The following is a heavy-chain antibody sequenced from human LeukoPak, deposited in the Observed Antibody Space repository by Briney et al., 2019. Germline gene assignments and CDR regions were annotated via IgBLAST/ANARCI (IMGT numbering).Heavy chain of an antibody. Sequence: GRSLRLSCAASGFTFSSYGMHWVRQAPGKGLEWVAVISYDGSNKYYADSVKGRFTISRDNSKNTLYLQMNSLRAEDTAVYYCASSRGYFDYWGQGTLVTVSS. CDR1: GFTFSSYG. D-gene: IGHD5-12*01. J-gene: IGHJ4*02. CDR2: ISYDGSNK. V-gene: IGHV3-30*03. CDR3: ASSRGYFDY.